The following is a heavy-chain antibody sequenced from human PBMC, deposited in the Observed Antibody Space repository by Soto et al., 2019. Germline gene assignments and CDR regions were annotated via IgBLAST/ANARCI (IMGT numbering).Heavy chain of an antibody. D-gene: IGHD3-22*01. CDR2: ISSSSSTI. CDR3: ARPGYDSSGYYFGY. J-gene: IGHJ4*02. Sequence: GGSLRLSCAASGFTFSSYSMNWVRQAPGKGLEWVSYISSSSSTIYYADSVKGRFTISRDNAKNSLYLQMNSLRAEDTAVYYCARPGYDSSGYYFGYWGQGTLVTVSS. V-gene: IGHV3-48*04. CDR1: GFTFSSYS.